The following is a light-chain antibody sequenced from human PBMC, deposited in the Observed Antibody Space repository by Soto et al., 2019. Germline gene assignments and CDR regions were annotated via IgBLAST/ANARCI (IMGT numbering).Light chain of an antibody. V-gene: IGLV2-14*01. CDR3: SSYTTSSTLAR. J-gene: IGLJ2*01. Sequence: QSVLTQPASVSGSPGQSITISCTGTSSDVGGYNYVSWYQQHPGKAPKLMIYEVSNRPSGVSNRFSGSKSGNTASLTISGLQAEDDADYYCSSYTTSSTLARFGGGTKLTVL. CDR1: SSDVGGYNY. CDR2: EVS.